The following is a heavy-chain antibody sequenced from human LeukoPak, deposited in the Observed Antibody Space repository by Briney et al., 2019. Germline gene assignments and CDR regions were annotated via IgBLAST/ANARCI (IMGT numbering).Heavy chain of an antibody. CDR3: ARDLDTGNYFFAY. J-gene: IGHJ4*02. Sequence: GGSLRLSCAASGFSFGSYGLSWVRQAPGKGLQWISYISGYSGPAYYADSVEGRFTISRDNAKNSVFLQMNSVRAEDTAVYYCARDLDTGNYFFAYWGQGTPVIVSS. CDR2: ISGYSGPA. CDR1: GFSFGSYG. D-gene: IGHD3-9*01. V-gene: IGHV3-48*04.